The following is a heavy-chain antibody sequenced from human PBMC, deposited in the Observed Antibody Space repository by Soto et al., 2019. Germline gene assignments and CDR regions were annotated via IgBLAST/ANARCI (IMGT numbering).Heavy chain of an antibody. CDR2: ISYDGSNK. Sequence: QVQLVESGGGVVQPGRSLRLSCAASGFTFSSYAMHWVRQAPGKGLEWVAVISYDGSNKYYADSVKGRFTISRDNSKNTLYLQMNSLRAEDTAVYYCARELVGATTYYYDGMDVWGQGTTVTVSS. V-gene: IGHV3-30-3*01. CDR3: ARELVGATTYYYDGMDV. D-gene: IGHD1-26*01. J-gene: IGHJ6*02. CDR1: GFTFSSYA.